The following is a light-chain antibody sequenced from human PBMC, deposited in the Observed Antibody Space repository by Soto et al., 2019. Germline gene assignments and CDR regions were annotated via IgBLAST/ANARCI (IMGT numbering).Light chain of an antibody. J-gene: IGLJ2*01. Sequence: QLVLTQPPSVSGAPGQRVTISCTGSSSNIGAGYDVNWYQQLSGTAPKLLIYANNNRPSGVPDRFSGSKSGTSASLAITGLQAEDEADYYCQSYDSSLSGVVFGGGTKLTVL. CDR2: ANN. CDR3: QSYDSSLSGVV. CDR1: SSNIGAGYD. V-gene: IGLV1-40*01.